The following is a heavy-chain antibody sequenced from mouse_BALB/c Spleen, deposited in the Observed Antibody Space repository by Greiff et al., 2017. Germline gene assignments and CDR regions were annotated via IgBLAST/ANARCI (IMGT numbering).Heavy chain of an antibody. CDR2: INPSTGYT. J-gene: IGHJ4*01. Sequence: VQLQQSGAELVKPGASVKMSCKATGYTFTSYWMQWVKQRPGQGLEWIGYINPSTGYTEYNQKFKDKATLTADKSSSTAYMQLSSLTSEDSAVYYCASTLDDGYCVGYDMDYWGQGTTVTVSS. V-gene: IGHV1-7*01. CDR1: GYTFTSYW. D-gene: IGHD2-3*01. CDR3: ASTLDDGYCVGYDMDY.